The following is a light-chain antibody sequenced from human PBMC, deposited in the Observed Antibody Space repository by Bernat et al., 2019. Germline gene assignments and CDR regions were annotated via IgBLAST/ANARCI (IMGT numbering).Light chain of an antibody. Sequence: AVMTQSPLSLSVTLGQSASISCRSSQSPVYSDGNTFLNWYQQRPGQSPRRLIYQVSKRDSGVPDRFSGSGTGTDFTLTISRVEAEYVGVYYCMQGTHLPWTFGRGTKVEIK. CDR2: QVS. CDR1: QSPVYSDGNTF. V-gene: IGKV2-30*01. J-gene: IGKJ1*01. CDR3: MQGTHLPWT.